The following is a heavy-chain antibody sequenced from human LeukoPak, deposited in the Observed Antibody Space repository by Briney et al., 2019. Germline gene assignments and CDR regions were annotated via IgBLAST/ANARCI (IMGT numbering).Heavy chain of an antibody. J-gene: IGHJ6*04. CDR2: IYYSGST. Sequence: SQTLSLTCTVSGRSASSGSYFWSSIRQPPVKELEWIGYIYYSGSTNYNPSLKSRVTISVDTSKNQFSLKLSSVTAADTAVYYCAIDKVAGTLISDYYYYGMDVWGKGTTVTVSS. D-gene: IGHD6-19*01. V-gene: IGHV4-61*01. CDR1: GRSASSGSYF. CDR3: AIDKVAGTLISDYYYYGMDV.